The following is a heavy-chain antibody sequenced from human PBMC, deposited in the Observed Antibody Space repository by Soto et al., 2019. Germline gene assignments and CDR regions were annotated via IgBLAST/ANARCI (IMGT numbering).Heavy chain of an antibody. CDR2: TSGSGSST. D-gene: IGHD2-2*01. V-gene: IGHV3-23*01. CDR3: ARAPRYIVLLPAATNWFDP. Sequence: EMQLLESGGGLVHPGGSLRLSCAASGFNFSTYAMSWVRLAPGKGLEWVSATSGSGSSTYYADSVKGRFSISRDHSKNTAYLQMNSLRAEDTAIYYCARAPRYIVLLPAATNWFDPWCQGTLVTVSS. J-gene: IGHJ5*02. CDR1: GFNFSTYA.